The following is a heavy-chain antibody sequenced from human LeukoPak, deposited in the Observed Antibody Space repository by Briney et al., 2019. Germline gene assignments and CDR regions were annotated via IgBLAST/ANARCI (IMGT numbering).Heavy chain of an antibody. V-gene: IGHV4-39*07. CDR1: GGSISSSSYY. D-gene: IGHD6-13*01. CDR3: AREALNSLAFSSWEPYFDY. Sequence: SETLCLTCTVSGGSISSSSYYWGWIRQPPGKGLEWIARIYYSGSTYYNPSLKSRVTISVDTSKNPFSLKLRPVPAADTAVYYCAREALNSLAFSSWEPYFDYWGQGTLVTVSS. CDR2: IYYSGST. J-gene: IGHJ4*02.